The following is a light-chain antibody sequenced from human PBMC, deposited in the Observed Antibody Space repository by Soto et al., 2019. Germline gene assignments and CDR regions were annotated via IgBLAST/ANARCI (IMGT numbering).Light chain of an antibody. V-gene: IGKV1-9*01. J-gene: IGKJ1*01. CDR1: QDISGY. Sequence: IQLSQSPSSLSASVGDRVTITCRASQDISGYVAWYQQRPGRAPQLLIYAASALQTGVPSRFSGSGSGTDFTLTITSLQPEDFGIYYCQHHKWAFGQGTPVEI. CDR3: QHHKWA. CDR2: AAS.